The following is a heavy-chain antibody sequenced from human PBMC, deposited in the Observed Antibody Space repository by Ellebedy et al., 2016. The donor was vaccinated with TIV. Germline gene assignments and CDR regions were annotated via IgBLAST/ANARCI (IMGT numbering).Heavy chain of an antibody. Sequence: GESLKISCAASALSFSNYWMSWVRQAPGKGLEWVPNRNQDGRGKYYVDSVKGRFTISRDNAKNPLYLEMYSLTAEDTAVYYCASDGSYGDYRSPTHAFSFWGQGTKVTVSS. J-gene: IGHJ3*01. D-gene: IGHD4-17*01. CDR1: ALSFSNYW. V-gene: IGHV3-7*01. CDR3: ASDGSYGDYRSPTHAFSF. CDR2: RNQDGRGK.